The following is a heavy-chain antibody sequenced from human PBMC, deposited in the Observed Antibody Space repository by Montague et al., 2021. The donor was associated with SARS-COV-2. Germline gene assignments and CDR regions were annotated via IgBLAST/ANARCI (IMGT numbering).Heavy chain of an antibody. V-gene: IGHV2-5*01. CDR1: GFSLRSDAEG. D-gene: IGHD3-10*01. CDR2: IYWNGDK. J-gene: IGHJ4*02. Sequence: PALVKPTQTLTLTCTFSGFSLRSDAEGVAWIRQSPGKALEWLAVIYWNGDKRYSPSLQSRLTITKDTSENQVVLTMTNMDPVDTATYYCAHRGMSRGLIFDYWGQGTLVTVSS. CDR3: AHRGMSRGLIFDY.